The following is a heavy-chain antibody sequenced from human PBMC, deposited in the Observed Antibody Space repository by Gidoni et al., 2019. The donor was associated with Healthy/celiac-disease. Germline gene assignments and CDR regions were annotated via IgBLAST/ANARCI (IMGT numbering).Heavy chain of an antibody. CDR2: ISWNSGSI. Sequence: EVQLVESGGGLVQPGRSLRLSCAASGFTCDDYAMHWVRQAPGKGLEWVSGISWNSGSIGYADSVKGRFTISRDNAKNSLYLQMNSLRAEDTALYYCAKGLVGATLRPLDYWGQGTLVTVSS. D-gene: IGHD1-26*01. CDR1: GFTCDDYA. V-gene: IGHV3-9*01. J-gene: IGHJ4*02. CDR3: AKGLVGATLRPLDY.